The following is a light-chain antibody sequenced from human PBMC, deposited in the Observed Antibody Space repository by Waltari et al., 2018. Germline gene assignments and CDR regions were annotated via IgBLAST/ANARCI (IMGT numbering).Light chain of an antibody. CDR1: QSIDKF. V-gene: IGKV1-39*01. CDR2: ASS. CDR3: QPTYTSLAWT. J-gene: IGKJ1*01. Sequence: DIQMTQSPSSLSASVGDRVTITCRPSQSIDKFLNWYQKKPGKAPDLLIYASSTLQTWVPSRFSGSGSGTDFTLTITSLHPEDFATYYCQPTYTSLAWTFGQGTKVEIK.